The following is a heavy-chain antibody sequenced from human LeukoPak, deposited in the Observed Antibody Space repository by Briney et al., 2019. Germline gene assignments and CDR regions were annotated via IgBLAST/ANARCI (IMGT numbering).Heavy chain of an antibody. Sequence: ASVKVSCKASGYTVNRYAMNWVRQAPGQGLEWMGWINTNTGNPTYAQGFTGRFVFSLDTSVSTTYLQISSLKAEDTAVYYCARDSTRITIFGVVIGPYYFDYWGQGTLVTVSP. CDR1: GYTVNRYA. CDR3: ARDSTRITIFGVVIGPYYFDY. D-gene: IGHD3-3*01. J-gene: IGHJ4*02. V-gene: IGHV7-4-1*02. CDR2: INTNTGNP.